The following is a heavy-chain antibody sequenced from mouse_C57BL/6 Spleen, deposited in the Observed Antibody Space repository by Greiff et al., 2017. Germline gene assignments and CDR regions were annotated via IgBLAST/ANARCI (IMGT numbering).Heavy chain of an antibody. D-gene: IGHD3-2*02. CDR2: INPSNGGT. Sequence: QVHVKQPGTELVKPGASVKLSCKASGYTFTSYWMHWVKQRPGQGLEWIGNINPSNGGTNYNEKFKSKATLTVDKSSSTAYMQLSSLTSEDSAVYYCARETAQASFAYWGQGTLVTVSA. V-gene: IGHV1-53*01. CDR1: GYTFTSYW. J-gene: IGHJ3*01. CDR3: ARETAQASFAY.